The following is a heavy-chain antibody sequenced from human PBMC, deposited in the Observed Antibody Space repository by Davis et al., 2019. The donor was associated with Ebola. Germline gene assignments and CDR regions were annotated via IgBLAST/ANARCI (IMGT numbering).Heavy chain of an antibody. J-gene: IGHJ3*02. CDR2: IYPGDSDT. D-gene: IGHD3-10*01. V-gene: IGHV5-51*01. Sequence: TVSCQGSGYSFTSYWSGWVRQMPWKGLEWMGSIYPGDSDTRYSPSFQGQVTISADKSISTAYLQWSSLKASDTARYYCARRWQIWFRESHAFDIWGQGTMVTVSS. CDR1: GYSFTSYW. CDR3: ARRWQIWFRESHAFDI.